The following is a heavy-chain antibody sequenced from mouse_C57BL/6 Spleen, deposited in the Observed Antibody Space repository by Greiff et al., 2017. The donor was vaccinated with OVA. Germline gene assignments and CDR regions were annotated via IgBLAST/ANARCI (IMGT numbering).Heavy chain of an antibody. V-gene: IGHV1-19*01. D-gene: IGHD5-1-1*01. CDR1: GYTFTDYY. Sequence: EVQLQESGPVLVKPGASVKMSCKASGYTFTDYYMNWVKQSHGKSLEWIGVINPYNGGTSYNQKFKGKATLTVDKSSSTAYMELNSLTSADSAVSDWERGKYCDNSPRYFDVWGTGTTVTVSS. J-gene: IGHJ1*03. CDR3: ERGKYCDNSPRYFDV. CDR2: INPYNGGT.